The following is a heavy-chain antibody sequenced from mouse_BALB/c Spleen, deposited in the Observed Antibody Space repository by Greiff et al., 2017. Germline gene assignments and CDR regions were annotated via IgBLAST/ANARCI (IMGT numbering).Heavy chain of an antibody. CDR1: GYAFSSSW. CDR2: IYPGDGDT. V-gene: IGHV1-82*01. J-gene: IGHJ2*01. Sequence: VQLQQSGPELVKPGASVKISCKASGYAFSSSWMNWVKQRPGQGLEWIGRIYPGDGDTNYNGKFKGKATLTADKSSSTAYMQLSSLTSVDSAVYFCARDYLYYFDYWGQGTTLTVSS. CDR3: ARDYLYYFDY. D-gene: IGHD2-4*01.